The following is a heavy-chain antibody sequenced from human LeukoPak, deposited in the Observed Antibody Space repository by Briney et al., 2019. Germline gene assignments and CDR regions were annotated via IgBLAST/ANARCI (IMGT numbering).Heavy chain of an antibody. D-gene: IGHD3-9*01. CDR2: IYHSGDT. Sequence: PSETLSLTCAVSGGSISSSNWWSWVRQPPGKGLEWIGEIYHSGDTNHNPSLKSRVTISIDKSKSQFSLNLSSVTAADTAVYYCARDKDFELLPDWGQGTLVIVSS. V-gene: IGHV4-4*02. J-gene: IGHJ4*02. CDR1: GGSISSSNW. CDR3: ARDKDFELLPD.